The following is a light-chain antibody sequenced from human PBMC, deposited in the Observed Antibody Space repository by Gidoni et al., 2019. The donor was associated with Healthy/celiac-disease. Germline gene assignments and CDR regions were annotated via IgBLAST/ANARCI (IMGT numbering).Light chain of an antibody. V-gene: IGKV1-33*01. CDR1: QDISNY. CDR2: DAS. J-gene: IGKJ3*01. CDR3: QQYDNLPPGA. Sequence: DIQMIQSPSSLSASVGDRVTITCQASQDISNYLNWYQQKPGKAPKLLIYDASNLETGVPSRFSGSGSGTDFTFTISSLQPEDIATYYCQQYDNLPPGAFGPGTKVDIK.